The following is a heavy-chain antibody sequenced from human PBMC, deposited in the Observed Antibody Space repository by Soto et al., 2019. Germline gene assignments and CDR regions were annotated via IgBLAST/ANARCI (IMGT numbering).Heavy chain of an antibody. D-gene: IGHD4-17*01. CDR2: LYAGGAT. V-gene: IGHV3-53*01. J-gene: IGHJ3*02. CDR3: ATQRTNDYGDPNDALDI. CDR1: GFSVSANY. Sequence: EVQLVESGGGLIQPGGSLRLSCAASGFSVSANYMNWVRQAPGKGLQGVSLLYAGGATFYADSVKGRFTISKDSSKNTLYLQMDSLRVEDTAVYYGATQRTNDYGDPNDALDIWGQGTVVSVSS.